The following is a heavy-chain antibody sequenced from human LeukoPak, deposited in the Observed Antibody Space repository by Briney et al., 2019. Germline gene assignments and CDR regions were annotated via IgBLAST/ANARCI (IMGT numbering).Heavy chain of an antibody. CDR1: GYTFTGYY. CDR3: ARSRYSSSWKQNWFDP. V-gene: IGHV1-2*02. J-gene: IGHJ5*02. Sequence: ASVKVSCKASGYTFTGYYMHWVRQSPGQGREWMGWINPNSGGTNYAQKFQGRVTMTRDTSISTAYMELSRLRSDDKAVYYCARSRYSSSWKQNWFDPWGQGTLVTVSS. CDR2: INPNSGGT. D-gene: IGHD6-13*01.